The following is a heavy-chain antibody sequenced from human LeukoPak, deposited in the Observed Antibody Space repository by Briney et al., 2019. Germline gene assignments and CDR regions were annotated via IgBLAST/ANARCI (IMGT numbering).Heavy chain of an antibody. V-gene: IGHV4-34*01. CDR2: IHHSEST. J-gene: IGHJ3*02. CDR3: ARGGFFTIFGVVIKARGRGAFDI. CDR1: GGSFNSYY. Sequence: PSETLSLTCAVYGGSFNSYYWTWIRQPPGEGLEWIGEIHHSESTNYNPSLKSRVTISVDTSKNQFSLKLSSVTAADTAVYYCARGGFFTIFGVVIKARGRGAFDIWGQGTMVTVSS. D-gene: IGHD3-3*01.